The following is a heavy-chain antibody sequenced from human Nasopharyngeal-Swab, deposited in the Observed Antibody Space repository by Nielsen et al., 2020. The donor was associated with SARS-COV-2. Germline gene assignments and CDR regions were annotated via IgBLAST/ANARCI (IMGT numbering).Heavy chain of an antibody. V-gene: IGHV4-34*01. CDR1: GGSFSGYY. D-gene: IGHD6-19*01. CDR2: INHSGST. Sequence: SETLSLPFAVYGGSFSGYYWSWIRQPPGKGLEWIGEINHSGSTNYNPSLKSRVTISVDTSKNQFSLKLSSVTAADTAVYYCARGGCRQSGWSTRGGCYFDYWGQGTLVTVSS. J-gene: IGHJ4*02. CDR3: ARGGCRQSGWSTRGGCYFDY.